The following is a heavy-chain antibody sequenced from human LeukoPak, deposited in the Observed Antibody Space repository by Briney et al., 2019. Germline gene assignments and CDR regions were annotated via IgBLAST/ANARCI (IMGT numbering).Heavy chain of an antibody. D-gene: IGHD3-9*01. J-gene: IGHJ4*02. Sequence: GGSLRLSCAASGFTVSGNYMSWVRQAPGKGLEWVSVIYSGGSTYYADSVKGRFTISRDNSKNTLYLQMNSLRAEDTAVYYCARVGSKGYDILTGYPTYFDYWGQGTLVTVSS. CDR3: ARVGSKGYDILTGYPTYFDY. CDR1: GFTVSGNY. V-gene: IGHV3-66*01. CDR2: IYSGGST.